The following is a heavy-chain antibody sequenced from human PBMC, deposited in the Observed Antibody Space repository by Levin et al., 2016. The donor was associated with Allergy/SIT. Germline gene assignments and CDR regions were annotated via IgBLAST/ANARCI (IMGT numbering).Heavy chain of an antibody. J-gene: IGHJ6*02. V-gene: IGHV4-59*01. CDR1: GGSINNYY. CDR3: ARGGTTETTGYGVAV. CDR2: IYYSGSA. Sequence: SETLSLTCTVSGGSINNYYWNWIRQAPGKGLEWIGYIYYSGSANYNPSLKSRVTISVDTSKNQFSLQLGSVTAADTAVYYCARGGTTETTGYGVAVWGLGTTVTVSS. D-gene: IGHD1-1*01.